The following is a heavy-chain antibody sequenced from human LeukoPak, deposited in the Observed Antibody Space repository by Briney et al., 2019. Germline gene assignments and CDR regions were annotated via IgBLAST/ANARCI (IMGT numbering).Heavy chain of an antibody. D-gene: IGHD2-2*01. V-gene: IGHV3-74*01. CDR1: GFTLSSYW. CDR3: AREDGTSFDT. CDR2: TNRDGSST. J-gene: IGHJ5*02. Sequence: PGGSLRLSCAASGFTLSSYWIHWVRQGPGKGLVWVSRTNRDGSSTSYEDSVKGRFSISRDNAKNTLYLQMNSLRAEDTATYYCAREDGTSFDTWGQGTLVSVSS.